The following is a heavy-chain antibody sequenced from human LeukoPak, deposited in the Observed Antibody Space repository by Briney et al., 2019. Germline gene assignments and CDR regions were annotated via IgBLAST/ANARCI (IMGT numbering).Heavy chain of an antibody. V-gene: IGHV4-34*01. D-gene: IGHD3-10*01. Sequence: PSETLSLTCAVYSGAFSDYYWSRIRQPPGKGLEWIGEINHSGITNYLPSLKSRATISVDTSKNQFSLKLNSVTAADTAVYYCARMIRGVQSHLSWFDFWAQGTLVTVSS. J-gene: IGHJ5*01. CDR1: SGAFSDYY. CDR3: ARMIRGVQSHLSWFDF. CDR2: INHSGIT.